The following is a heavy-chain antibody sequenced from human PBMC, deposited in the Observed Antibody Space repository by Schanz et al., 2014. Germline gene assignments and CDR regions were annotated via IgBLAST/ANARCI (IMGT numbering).Heavy chain of an antibody. CDR1: GYTFTSYD. V-gene: IGHV1-69*02. Sequence: QVQLVQSEAEVKKPGSSVKVSCTSSGYTFTSYDINWVRQAPGQGLEWMGRIIPILGIANYAQKFQGRVTITADKSTFTAYMDVSSLRSEDTAVYYCASSGANYSGSWDFDYWGQGTLVTVSS. D-gene: IGHD6-13*01. CDR3: ASSGANYSGSWDFDY. CDR2: IIPILGIA. J-gene: IGHJ4*02.